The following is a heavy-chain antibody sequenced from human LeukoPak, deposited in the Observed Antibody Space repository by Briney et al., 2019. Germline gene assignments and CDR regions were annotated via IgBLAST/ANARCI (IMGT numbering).Heavy chain of an antibody. J-gene: IGHJ4*02. V-gene: IGHV3-30*03. D-gene: IGHD3-10*01. CDR3: ARYFGVLSRTNFDY. Sequence: GGSLRLSCAASGFTFSSYGMHWVRQAPGKGLEWVAVISYDGSNKYYADSVKGRFTISRDNSKNTLYLQMNSLRAEDTAVYYCARYFGVLSRTNFDYWGQGTLVTVS. CDR2: ISYDGSNK. CDR1: GFTFSSYG.